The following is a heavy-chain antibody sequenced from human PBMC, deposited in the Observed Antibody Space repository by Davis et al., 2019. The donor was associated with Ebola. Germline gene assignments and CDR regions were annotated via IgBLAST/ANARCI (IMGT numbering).Heavy chain of an antibody. V-gene: IGHV3-7*01. D-gene: IGHD5-18*01. CDR1: EFTFSSYW. J-gene: IGHJ4*02. Sequence: PGGSLRLSCVVSEFTFSSYWMSWVRQAPGKGLELVANIKQDGSEKYYVDSVKGRFTISRDNAKNSLYLQMNSLRAEDTAVYYCARSYGLDWGQGTLVTVSS. CDR2: IKQDGSEK. CDR3: ARSYGLD.